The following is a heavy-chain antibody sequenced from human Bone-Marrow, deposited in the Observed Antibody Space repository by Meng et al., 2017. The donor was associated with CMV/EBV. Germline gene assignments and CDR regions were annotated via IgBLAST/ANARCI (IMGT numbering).Heavy chain of an antibody. Sequence: GESLKISCAASGFTFSSYWMHWVRQAPGKGLEWVSSISSSSSYIYYADSVKGRFTISRDNAKNSLYLQMNSLRAEDTAVYYCTTERVLEDIVVVPAAMFHWFDPWVQGTLVTVPS. CDR3: TTERVLEDIVVVPAAMFHWFDP. CDR2: ISSSSSYI. J-gene: IGHJ5*02. V-gene: IGHV3-21*01. CDR1: GFTFSSYW. D-gene: IGHD2-2*01.